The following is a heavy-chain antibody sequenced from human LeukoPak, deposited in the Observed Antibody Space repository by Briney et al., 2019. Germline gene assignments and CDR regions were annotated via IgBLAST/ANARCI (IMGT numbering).Heavy chain of an antibody. J-gene: IGHJ5*02. CDR3: ARDPHYYGSGGYKAA. D-gene: IGHD3-10*01. V-gene: IGHV4-39*07. CDR2: INYSGST. Sequence: SETLSLTCAVSGASISGSSYYWGWVRQPPGKGLEWIGSINYSGSTYYNPSLKSRVTISVDTSKNQFSLKLSSVTAADTAVYYCARDPHYYGSGGYKAAWGQGTLVTVSS. CDR1: GASISGSSYY.